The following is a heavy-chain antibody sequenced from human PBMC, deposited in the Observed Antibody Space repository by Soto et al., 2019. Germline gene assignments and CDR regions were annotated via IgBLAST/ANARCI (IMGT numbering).Heavy chain of an antibody. Sequence: GGALRLSCAASGFTFSSYEMNWVRQAPGKGLEWVSYISSSGNTIYYADSVKGRFTISRDNAKNSLYLQMNSLRAEDTAVYYCARDPTLDVWGQGTTVTV. V-gene: IGHV3-48*03. CDR2: ISSSGNTI. CDR1: GFTFSSYE. CDR3: ARDPTLDV. J-gene: IGHJ6*02.